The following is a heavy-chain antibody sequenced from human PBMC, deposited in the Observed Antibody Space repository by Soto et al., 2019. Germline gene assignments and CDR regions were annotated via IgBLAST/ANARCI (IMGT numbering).Heavy chain of an antibody. J-gene: IGHJ4*02. CDR2: ISYSGNTK. V-gene: IGHV3-48*02. Sequence: GGSLRLSCAASGFTFSSYSMNWVRQAPGKGLEWVSYISYSGNTKTYADSVKGRFTISRDNVKNSLFLQMNSLRDEDTAVYYCARGNVYYDSSGWNFDYWGQGTLVTVSS. D-gene: IGHD3-22*01. CDR3: ARGNVYYDSSGWNFDY. CDR1: GFTFSSYS.